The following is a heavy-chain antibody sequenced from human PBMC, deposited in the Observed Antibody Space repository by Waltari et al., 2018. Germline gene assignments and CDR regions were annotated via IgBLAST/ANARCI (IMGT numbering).Heavy chain of an antibody. V-gene: IGHV1-3*01. Sequence: QVQLVQSGAEVKKPGASVKVSCKASGYTFTSYAMHWVRQAPGQRLEWMGWINAGNGNTKDSQKFQGRVTSTRDTSASTAYMELSSLRSEDTAVYYCARCSETPIFGVVIPYYYYYGMDVWGQGPTVTVSS. CDR1: GYTFTSYA. J-gene: IGHJ6*02. CDR2: INAGNGNT. D-gene: IGHD3-3*01. CDR3: ARCSETPIFGVVIPYYYYYGMDV.